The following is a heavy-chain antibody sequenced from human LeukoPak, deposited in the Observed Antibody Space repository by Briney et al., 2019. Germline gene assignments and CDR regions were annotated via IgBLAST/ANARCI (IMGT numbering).Heavy chain of an antibody. CDR3: ARQRSSVTIFDY. CDR2: FYSGGTT. CDR1: GFTVSNNY. D-gene: IGHD3-10*01. J-gene: IGHJ4*02. Sequence: GGSLRLSCAASGFTVSNNYMSWVRQAPEKGLEWVSAFYSGGTTYYADSVKGRFTISADNSKNTVSLQMNSLRAEDTAVYYCARQRSSVTIFDYWGQGTLVTVSS. V-gene: IGHV3-53*01.